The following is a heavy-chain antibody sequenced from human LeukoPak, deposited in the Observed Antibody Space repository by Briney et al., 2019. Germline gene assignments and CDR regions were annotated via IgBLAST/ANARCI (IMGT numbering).Heavy chain of an antibody. D-gene: IGHD3-10*01. CDR3: VCGIYYASVHTWSPV. V-gene: IGHV3-21*01. Sequence: GESLPLSCAASGLTLRSYCLNWVGQAPPKGLEWVSSISTSSTYIYYTPALKGPIHLSRDDASNSLVLQVSSLRADNPSVYLRVCGIYYASVHTWSPVWGQGTLVTVSS. J-gene: IGHJ4*02. CDR1: GLTLRSYC. CDR2: ISTSSTYI.